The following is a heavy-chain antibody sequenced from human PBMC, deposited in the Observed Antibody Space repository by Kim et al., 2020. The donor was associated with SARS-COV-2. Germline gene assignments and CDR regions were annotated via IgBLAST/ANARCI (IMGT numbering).Heavy chain of an antibody. J-gene: IGHJ4*02. D-gene: IGHD2-15*01. V-gene: IGHV4-59*01. CDR3: ATGIYCSGGSCHFDY. Sequence: PSLKSRVTISKDTSKNQFSLKLSSVTAADTAVYYCATGIYCSGGSCHFDYWGQGTLVTVSS.